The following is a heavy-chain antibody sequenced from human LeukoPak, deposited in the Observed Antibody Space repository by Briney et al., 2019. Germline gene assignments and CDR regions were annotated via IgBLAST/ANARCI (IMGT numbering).Heavy chain of an antibody. CDR3: ARRAEFCGGNCYSSDY. D-gene: IGHD2-21*02. CDR2: IGGSGGDT. CDR1: GFTFSGYS. Sequence: GGSLRLSCAASGFTFSGYSMQWVRRAPGLGLEWISYIGGSGGDTFYADSVKGRFTISRDNAKNSVFLQMNSLRAEDTAVYYCARRAEFCGGNCYSSDYWGQGTLVTVSS. J-gene: IGHJ4*02. V-gene: IGHV3-48*01.